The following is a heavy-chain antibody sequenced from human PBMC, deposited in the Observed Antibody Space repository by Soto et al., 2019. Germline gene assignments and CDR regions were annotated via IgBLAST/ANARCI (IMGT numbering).Heavy chain of an antibody. CDR3: ARDKITGLFDY. CDR2: IYHSGST. Sequence: PSETLSLTCAVSGGSISSGGYSWSWIRQPPGKGLEWIGYIYHSGSTYYNPSLKSRVTISVDRSKNQFSLKLSSVTAADMAVYYCARDKITGLFDYWGQGTLVTVSS. D-gene: IGHD2-8*02. J-gene: IGHJ4*02. V-gene: IGHV4-30-2*01. CDR1: GGSISSGGYS.